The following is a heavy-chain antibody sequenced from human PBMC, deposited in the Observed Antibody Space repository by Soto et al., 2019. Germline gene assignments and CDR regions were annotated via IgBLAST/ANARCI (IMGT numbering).Heavy chain of an antibody. J-gene: IGHJ5*02. CDR3: ARVPSP. CDR2: IYHSGNT. V-gene: IGHV4-30-2*01. Sequence: QLQLQESGSGLVKPSQTLSLTCAVSGGSISSGGYSWSWIRQPPGKGLEWIGYIYHSGNTYYNSSLKNRVTISVDRSKYQFCLKLSYVTAADTAVYYCARVPSPWGQGTLVTVSS. CDR1: GGSISSGGYS.